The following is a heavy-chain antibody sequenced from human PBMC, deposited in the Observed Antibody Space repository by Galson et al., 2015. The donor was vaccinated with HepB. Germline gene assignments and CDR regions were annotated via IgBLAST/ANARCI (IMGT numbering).Heavy chain of an antibody. D-gene: IGHD3-3*01. Sequence: SLRLSCAASGFTFSSYSMNWVRQAPGKGLEWVSSISSSSSYIYYADSVKGRFTISRDNAKNSLYLQMNSLRAEDTAVYYCARDLRVDDFWSGYSSLSYYYGMDVWGQGTTVTVSS. CDR2: ISSSSSYI. CDR3: ARDLRVDDFWSGYSSLSYYYGMDV. CDR1: GFTFSSYS. V-gene: IGHV3-21*01. J-gene: IGHJ6*02.